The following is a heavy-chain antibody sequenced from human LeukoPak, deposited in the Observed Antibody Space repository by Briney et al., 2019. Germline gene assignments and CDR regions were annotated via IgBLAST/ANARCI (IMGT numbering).Heavy chain of an antibody. V-gene: IGHV3-7*01. J-gene: IGHJ4*02. Sequence: GGSLRLSCAASGFTFSSYWMSWVRQAPGKGLEWVANIKQDGSEKYYVDSVKGRFTISRDNAKNSLYLQMNSLRAEDTAVYYCARGLDSSSWYRGHWGQGTLVTVSS. CDR2: IKQDGSEK. CDR3: ARGLDSSSWYRGH. D-gene: IGHD6-13*01. CDR1: GFTFSSYW.